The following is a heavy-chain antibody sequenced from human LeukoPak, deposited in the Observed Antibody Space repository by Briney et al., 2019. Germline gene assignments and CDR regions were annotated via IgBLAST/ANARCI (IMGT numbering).Heavy chain of an antibody. CDR3: ARARLLLMTPNWFDP. J-gene: IGHJ5*02. CDR2: IIPIFGTA. V-gene: IGHV1-69*05. D-gene: IGHD2-8*01. CDR1: GGTFSSYA. Sequence: GASVKVSCKASGGTFSSYAISWVRQAPGQGLEWMGGIIPIFGTANYAQKSQGRVTITTDESTSTAYIELSSLRSEDTAVYYCARARLLLMTPNWFDPWGQGTLVTVSS.